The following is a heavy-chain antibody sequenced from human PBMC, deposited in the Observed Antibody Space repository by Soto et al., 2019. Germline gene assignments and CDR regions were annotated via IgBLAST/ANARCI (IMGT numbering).Heavy chain of an antibody. D-gene: IGHD5-18*01. Sequence: QVQLQESGPGLMKPSQTLSLTCAVSGGSISSGGYYWSWIRQHPGKGLEWIGYIYYSGSTYYNPSLKSRVTISVDTSKNQFSLKLSSVTAADTAVYYCADGYSPLHFDYWGQGTLVTVSS. CDR3: ADGYSPLHFDY. CDR1: GGSISSGGYY. CDR2: IYYSGST. V-gene: IGHV4-31*11. J-gene: IGHJ4*02.